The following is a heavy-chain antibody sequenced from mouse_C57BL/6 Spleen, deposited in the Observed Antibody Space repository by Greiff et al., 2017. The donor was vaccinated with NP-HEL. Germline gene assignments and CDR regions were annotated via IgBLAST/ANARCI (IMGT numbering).Heavy chain of an antibody. CDR2: IYPGDGDT. CDR1: GYAFSSYW. V-gene: IGHV1-80*01. J-gene: IGHJ4*01. CDR3: ARRRYSNYLYYAMDY. Sequence: VQLQQSGAELVKPGASVKISCKASGYAFSSYWMNWVKQRPGKGLEWIGQIYPGDGDTNYNGKFKGKATLTADKSSSTAYMQLSSLTSEDSAVYFCARRRYSNYLYYAMDYWGQGTSVTVSS. D-gene: IGHD2-5*01.